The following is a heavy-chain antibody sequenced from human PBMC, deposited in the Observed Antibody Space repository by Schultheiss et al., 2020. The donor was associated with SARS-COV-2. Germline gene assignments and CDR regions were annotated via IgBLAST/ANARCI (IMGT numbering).Heavy chain of an antibody. V-gene: IGHV4-59*12. CDR2: IYYSGST. Sequence: ETLSLTCAVYGGSFSGYYWSWIRQPPGKGLEWIGYIYYSGSTNYNPSLKSRVTISVDTSKNQFSLKLSSVTAADTAVYYCARAGGYCTSGICYSHFDSWGQGTLVTVSS. J-gene: IGHJ4*02. CDR1: GGSFSGYY. CDR3: ARAGGYCTSGICYSHFDS. D-gene: IGHD2-15*01.